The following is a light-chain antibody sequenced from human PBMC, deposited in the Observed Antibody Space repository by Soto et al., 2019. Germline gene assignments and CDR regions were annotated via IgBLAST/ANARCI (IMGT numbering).Light chain of an antibody. J-gene: IGKJ1*01. CDR2: DAS. CDR1: QSVKNH. Sequence: EIVMMQSPATLSVSSGEGITLSCRASQSVKNHLAWYQHKPGQSPRLLIYDASTRATGVPARFSAGGSGTEFTLVISSLQSEDAAVYYCQEYNAWPPGTFGQGTKVEIK. V-gene: IGKV3D-15*01. CDR3: QEYNAWPPGT.